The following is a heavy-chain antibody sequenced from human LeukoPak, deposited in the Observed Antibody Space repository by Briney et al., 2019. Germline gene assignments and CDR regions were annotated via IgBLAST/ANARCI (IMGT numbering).Heavy chain of an antibody. D-gene: IGHD3-22*01. J-gene: IGHJ4*02. CDR1: GGTFSSYA. Sequence: GASVKASCKASGGTFSSYAISWVRQAPGQGLEWMGGIIPIFGTANYAQKFQGRVTMTRDMSTSTVYMELSSLRSEDTAVYYCARVGTFYYDSSVYYYDYWGQGTLVTVSS. CDR2: IIPIFGTA. V-gene: IGHV1-69*05. CDR3: ARVGTFYYDSSVYYYDY.